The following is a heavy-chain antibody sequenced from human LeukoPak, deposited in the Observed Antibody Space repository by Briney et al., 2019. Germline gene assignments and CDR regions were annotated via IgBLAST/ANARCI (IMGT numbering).Heavy chain of an antibody. CDR2: IDSDGSNI. Sequence: GGSLRLSCAASGFTFSTYWMHWVRQAPGKGLVWVSRIDSDGSNINYADSVKGRFTISRDNAKNTLYLQMNSLRAEDTAVYYCARDRWAFDIWGQGTMVTVAS. CDR3: ARDRWAFDI. CDR1: GFTFSTYW. V-gene: IGHV3-74*01. J-gene: IGHJ3*02. D-gene: IGHD5-24*01.